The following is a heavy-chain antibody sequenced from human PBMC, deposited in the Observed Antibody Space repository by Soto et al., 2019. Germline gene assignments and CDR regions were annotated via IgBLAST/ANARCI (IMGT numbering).Heavy chain of an antibody. D-gene: IGHD1-1*01. J-gene: IGHJ4*02. Sequence: ASVNVYCKASGYTFSVYFIHWVLQAPGQGLEWVGWINPNSGGTNSAQKFQGRVTMTRDTSISTAYMELIRLKSDDTAVYYCARRTTEDSTLDYWGQGTLVTVSS. CDR1: GYTFSVYF. V-gene: IGHV1-2*02. CDR2: INPNSGGT. CDR3: ARRTTEDSTLDY.